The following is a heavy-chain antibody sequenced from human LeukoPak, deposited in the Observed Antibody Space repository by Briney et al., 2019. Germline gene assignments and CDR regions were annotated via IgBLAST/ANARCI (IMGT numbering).Heavy chain of an antibody. D-gene: IGHD3-9*01. Sequence: PGGSLRLSCAASGFTFSSYAMSWVRQAPGKGLEWVSAISGSGGSTYYADSVKGRFTISRDNSKNTLYLQMNSLRAEDTAVYYCARYDILTGYYSEDYYFDYWGQGTLVTVSS. CDR2: ISGSGGST. J-gene: IGHJ4*02. CDR3: ARYDILTGYYSEDYYFDY. V-gene: IGHV3-23*01. CDR1: GFTFSSYA.